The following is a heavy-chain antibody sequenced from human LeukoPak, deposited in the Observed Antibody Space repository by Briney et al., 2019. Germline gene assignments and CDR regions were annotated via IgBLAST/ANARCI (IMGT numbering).Heavy chain of an antibody. Sequence: GGSLRLSCAASGFIFRNYWMSWVRQAPGKGPEWVANINQDGSATHYVDSVMGRFTISRDNSKNSLYLQMNSLRAEDTAVYYCATNTAFGGQGTLVTVSS. CDR3: ATNTAF. CDR2: INQDGSAT. D-gene: IGHD4-17*01. J-gene: IGHJ4*02. CDR1: GFIFRNYW. V-gene: IGHV3-7*01.